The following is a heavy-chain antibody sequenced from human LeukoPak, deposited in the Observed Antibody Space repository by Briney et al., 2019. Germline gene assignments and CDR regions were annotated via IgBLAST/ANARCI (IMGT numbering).Heavy chain of an antibody. V-gene: IGHV4-59*01. CDR3: ARGDSIAAAAYYWYFDL. Sequence: SETLSLTCTVSGGSINSYYWSWIRQPPGKGLEWIGYIYYSGSTNYNPSLKSRVTISVDTSKNQFSLKLSSVTAADTAVYYCARGDSIAAAAYYWYFDLWGRGTLVTVSS. D-gene: IGHD6-13*01. J-gene: IGHJ2*01. CDR2: IYYSGST. CDR1: GGSINSYY.